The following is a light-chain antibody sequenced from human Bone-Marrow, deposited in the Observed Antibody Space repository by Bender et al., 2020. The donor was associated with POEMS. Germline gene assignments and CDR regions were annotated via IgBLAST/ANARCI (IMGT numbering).Light chain of an antibody. J-gene: IGLJ3*02. CDR3: CSYAGSYTFRV. CDR1: SSDVGDSYY. CDR2: DVT. V-gene: IGLV2-11*01. Sequence: QSALTQPASLSGSPGQSITISCTGTSSDVGDSYYVSWYQQHPGKAPKLIIYDVTRRPSGVPDRFSGSKSGNTASLTISGLQPEDEADYYCCSYAGSYTFRVFGGGTRLTVL.